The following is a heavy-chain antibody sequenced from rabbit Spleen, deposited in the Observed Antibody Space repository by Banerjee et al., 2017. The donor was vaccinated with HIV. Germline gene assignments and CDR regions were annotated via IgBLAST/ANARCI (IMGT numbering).Heavy chain of an antibody. CDR1: GFSFSSSYY. CDR2: IAVGSGGFT. D-gene: IGHD1-1*01. J-gene: IGHJ6*01. Sequence: QSLEESGGDLVKPGASLTLTCTASGFSFSSSYYMCWVRQAPGKGLEWIACIAVGSGGFTYYANWAKGRFTISKTSSTTVTLQMTSLTAADTATYFCARDTSSSFSSYGMDLWGPGTLAPS. V-gene: IGHV1S40*01. CDR3: ARDTSSSFSSYGMDL.